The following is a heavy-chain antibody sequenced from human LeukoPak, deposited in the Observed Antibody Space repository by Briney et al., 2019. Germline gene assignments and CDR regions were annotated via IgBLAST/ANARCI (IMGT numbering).Heavy chain of an antibody. CDR1: GGSISSGGYY. Sequence: SETLSLTCTVSGGSISSGGYYWSWIRQPPGKGLEWIGYIYHSGSTYYNPSLKSRVTISVDRSKNQFSLKLSSVTAADTAVYYCARYSVLSQVDIWGQGTMVTVSS. D-gene: IGHD4-11*01. CDR2: IYHSGST. V-gene: IGHV4-30-2*01. CDR3: ARYSVLSQVDI. J-gene: IGHJ3*02.